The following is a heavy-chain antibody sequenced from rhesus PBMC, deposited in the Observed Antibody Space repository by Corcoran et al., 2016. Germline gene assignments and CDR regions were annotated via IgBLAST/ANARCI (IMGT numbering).Heavy chain of an antibody. V-gene: IGHV4-173*01. CDR3: ARSRGGYSYGLDS. J-gene: IGHJ6*01. CDR2: ISGSGGIT. Sequence: QVQLQESGPGLVKPSETLSLTCAVSGGSISSNYWSWIRQPPGKGLEWIGRISGSGGITTSTPPPKSRVTFPTDPSKTQFSLKLSSVTAAAPAVYYCARSRGGYSYGLDSWGQGVVVTVSS. CDR1: GGSISSNY. D-gene: IGHD3-34*01.